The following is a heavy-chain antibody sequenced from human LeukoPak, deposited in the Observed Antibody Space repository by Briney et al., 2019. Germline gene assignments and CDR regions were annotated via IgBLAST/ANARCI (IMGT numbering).Heavy chain of an antibody. Sequence: ASVKVSCKASGYTFTSYYMHWVRQAPGQGLEWMGIINPSGGSTSYARKFQGRVTMTRDTSTSTVYMELSSLRSEDTAVYYCAREGWELLGWFDPWGQGTLVTVSS. J-gene: IGHJ5*02. CDR2: INPSGGST. V-gene: IGHV1-46*03. CDR1: GYTFTSYY. CDR3: AREGWELLGWFDP. D-gene: IGHD1-26*01.